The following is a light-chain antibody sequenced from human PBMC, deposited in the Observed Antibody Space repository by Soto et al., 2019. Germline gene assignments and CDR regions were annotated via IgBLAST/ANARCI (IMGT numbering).Light chain of an antibody. Sequence: QSVLTQAPSISGAPGQRVTISCTGSSSNIGAGYDVHWFQQFPGTAPRLLIYGNNNRPSGVPDRFSGSESGTSASLAIAGLQAGDEADYYCGAWDESLNGYVFGTGTKVTVL. CDR1: SSNIGAGYD. J-gene: IGLJ1*01. CDR2: GNN. V-gene: IGLV1-40*01. CDR3: GAWDESLNGYV.